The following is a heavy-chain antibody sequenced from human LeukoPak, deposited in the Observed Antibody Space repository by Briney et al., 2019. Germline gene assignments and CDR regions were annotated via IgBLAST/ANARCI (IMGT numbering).Heavy chain of an antibody. Sequence: GGSLRLSCAASGFTFSTYSMNWVRQAPGKGLEWLSYISSSGNTIYCADSVKGRFTISRDNARNSLYLQLNSLTDEDTAVYYCARRESSGWYWGYWGQGTLVTVSS. D-gene: IGHD6-19*01. CDR2: ISSSGNTI. V-gene: IGHV3-48*02. CDR3: ARRESSGWYWGY. J-gene: IGHJ4*02. CDR1: GFTFSTYS.